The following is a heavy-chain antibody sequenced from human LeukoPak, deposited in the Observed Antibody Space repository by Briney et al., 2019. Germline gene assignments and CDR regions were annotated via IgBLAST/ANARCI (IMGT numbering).Heavy chain of an antibody. CDR1: GYSLTNYW. Sequence: GESLKISCKGSGYSLTNYWIGWVRQMPGKGLEWMGIIYPGDSDTRYSPSFQGQVTISADKSISTAYLQWSSLKASDTAMYYCARQDYDILTGYYPFDYWGQGTLVTVSS. D-gene: IGHD3-9*01. CDR3: ARQDYDILTGYYPFDY. V-gene: IGHV5-51*01. CDR2: IYPGDSDT. J-gene: IGHJ4*02.